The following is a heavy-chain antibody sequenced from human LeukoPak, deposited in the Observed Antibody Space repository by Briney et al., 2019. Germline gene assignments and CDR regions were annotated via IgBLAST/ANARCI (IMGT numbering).Heavy chain of an antibody. J-gene: IGHJ3*02. CDR2: IYHSGST. CDR3: ARDLPGYREPNDAFDI. Sequence: SETLSLTCTVSGYSISSGYYWGWIRQPPGKGLDWMGSIYHSGSTYYNPSLKSRVTISVDTSKNQFSLKLSSVTAADTAVYYCARDLPGYREPNDAFDIWGLGTMVTISS. D-gene: IGHD3-9*01. CDR1: GYSISSGYY. V-gene: IGHV4-38-2*02.